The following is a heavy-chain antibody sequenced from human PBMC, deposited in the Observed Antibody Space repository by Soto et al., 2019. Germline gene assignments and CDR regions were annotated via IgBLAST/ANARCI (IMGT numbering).Heavy chain of an antibody. CDR2: ISSSGSTI. J-gene: IGHJ6*02. CDR1: GFTLSDYY. CDR3: ARDLPTGLREKPYDYVWGACYYGMDV. D-gene: IGHD3-16*01. Sequence: GGSLRLSCAASGFTLSDYYMSWIRQAPGKGLEWVSYISSSGSTIYYADSVKGRFTISRDNAKNSLYLQMNSLRAEDTAVYYCARDLPTGLREKPYDYVWGACYYGMDVWGQGTTVTVSS. V-gene: IGHV3-11*01.